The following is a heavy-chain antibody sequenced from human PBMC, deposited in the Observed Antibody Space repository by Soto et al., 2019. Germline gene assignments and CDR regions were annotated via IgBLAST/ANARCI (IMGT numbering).Heavy chain of an antibody. Sequence: SETLSLTCTVSGASVSTGVYYWTWIRQHPGKGLEWIGYIDDSGSTYYNPSLTGRVDISVDTSKNEFSLNLQSLTAADTAFYYCAGAVSDFDVRRYRTSYFDQWGQGILVTVSS. D-gene: IGHD3-10*02. CDR1: GASVSTGVYY. V-gene: IGHV4-31*03. J-gene: IGHJ4*02. CDR2: IDDSGST. CDR3: AGAVSDFDVRRYRTSYFDQ.